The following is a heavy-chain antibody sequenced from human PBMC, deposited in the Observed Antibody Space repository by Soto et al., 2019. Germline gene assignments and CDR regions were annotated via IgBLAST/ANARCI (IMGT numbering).Heavy chain of an antibody. D-gene: IGHD2-2*01. J-gene: IGHJ4*02. CDR3: AREGSDIVVVPAASDYFDY. CDR2: ISYDGSNK. V-gene: IGHV3-30-3*01. CDR1: GFTFSSYA. Sequence: ESGGGVVQPGRSLRLSCAASGFTFSSYAMHWVRQAPGKGLEWVAVISYDGSNKYYADSVKGRFTISRDNSKNTLYLQMNSLRAEDTAVYYCAREGSDIVVVPAASDYFDYWGQGTLVTVSS.